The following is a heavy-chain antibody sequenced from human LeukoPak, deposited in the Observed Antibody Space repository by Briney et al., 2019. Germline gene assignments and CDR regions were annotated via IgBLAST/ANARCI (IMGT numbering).Heavy chain of an antibody. J-gene: IGHJ4*02. Sequence: GGSLRLSCAASGFTFTNFAMSRVRQAPGKGLEWVSALTNSGGTTYYADSVKGRFTISRDNPKNTLYLQMNSLRAEDTAVYYCAEEKGYLGSRGYYLDYWGQGTLVTVSS. CDR2: LTNSGGTT. D-gene: IGHD2-2*01. CDR3: AEEKGYLGSRGYYLDY. V-gene: IGHV3-23*01. CDR1: GFTFTNFA.